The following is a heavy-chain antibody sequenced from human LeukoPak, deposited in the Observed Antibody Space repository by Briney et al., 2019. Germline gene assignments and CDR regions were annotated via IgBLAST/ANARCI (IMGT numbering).Heavy chain of an antibody. Sequence: ASVKVSCKASGYTFTGYYMHWVRQAPGQGLEWMGWINPNSGGTNYAQKFQGWVTMTRDTSISTAYMELSRLRSDDTAVYYCARGSRGITMVRGVIEDWFDPWGQGTLVTVSS. J-gene: IGHJ5*02. CDR3: ARGSRGITMVRGVIEDWFDP. CDR2: INPNSGGT. CDR1: GYTFTGYY. D-gene: IGHD3-10*01. V-gene: IGHV1-2*04.